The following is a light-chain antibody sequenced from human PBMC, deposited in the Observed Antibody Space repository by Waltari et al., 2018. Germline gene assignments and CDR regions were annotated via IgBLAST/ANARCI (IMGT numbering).Light chain of an antibody. CDR2: EGS. CDR3: CSYAGSGTFVV. J-gene: IGLJ2*01. V-gene: IGLV2-23*03. CDR1: SSDVGSNNL. Sequence: QSALTQPASVSGSPGQSITISCTGTSSDVGSNNLVSWYQQHPGQAPKVVIYEGSERPSVISNRFSGSKSGITASLTISGLQPEDEADYYCCSYAGSGTFVVFGGGTKLTVL.